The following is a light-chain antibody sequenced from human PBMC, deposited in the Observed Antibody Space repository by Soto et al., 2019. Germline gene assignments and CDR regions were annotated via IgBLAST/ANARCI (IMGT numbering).Light chain of an antibody. CDR2: AAS. Sequence: IQLTQSPSSLSASVGDRVSITCRASQSISTYLNWYQQKPGKVPRLLIYAASSLQSGVPSRFSGSGSGTDFTLTISSLQHEDFETYSCQQSYIAPWTLGQGTKVDIK. V-gene: IGKV1-39*01. J-gene: IGKJ1*01. CDR1: QSISTY. CDR3: QQSYIAPWT.